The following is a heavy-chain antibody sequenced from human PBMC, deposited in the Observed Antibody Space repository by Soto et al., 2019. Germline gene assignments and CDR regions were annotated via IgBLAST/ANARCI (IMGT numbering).Heavy chain of an antibody. CDR1: GFTFTNFA. Sequence: LRLSCAASGFTFTNFAMHWVRQAPGKGLEWVAVISYDGSSKYYAESVKGRFTISRDNSKNTLYLQMNSLRPEDTAVYYCARDDDSSGYYDYWGQGTLVTVSS. J-gene: IGHJ4*02. V-gene: IGHV3-30-3*01. CDR3: ARDDDSSGYYDY. CDR2: ISYDGSSK. D-gene: IGHD3-22*01.